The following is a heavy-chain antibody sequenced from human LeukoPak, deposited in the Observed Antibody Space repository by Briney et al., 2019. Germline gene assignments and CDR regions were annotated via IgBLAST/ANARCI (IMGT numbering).Heavy chain of an antibody. J-gene: IGHJ3*02. Sequence: GGSLRLSCAASGFTFSSYSMNWVREAPGKGLEWVSSISSGSSYIYYADSVKGRFTISRDNAKNSLYLQMNSLRAEDTAVYYCARDLPYCSSTSCYLHAFDIWGQGTMVTVSS. V-gene: IGHV3-21*01. D-gene: IGHD2-2*01. CDR3: ARDLPYCSSTSCYLHAFDI. CDR2: ISSGSSYI. CDR1: GFTFSSYS.